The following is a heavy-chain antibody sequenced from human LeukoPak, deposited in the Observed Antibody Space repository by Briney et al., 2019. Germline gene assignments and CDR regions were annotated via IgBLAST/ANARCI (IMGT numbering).Heavy chain of an antibody. CDR2: ISWNSGGI. V-gene: IGHV3-9*01. D-gene: IGHD6-13*01. Sequence: GGSLRLSCAASGFTFDDYTMHWVRQAPGKGLEWVSGISWNSGGIGYADSVKGRFTISRDNAKNSLYLQMNSLRAEDTALYYCAKDIAAAGHYYYYYGMDVWGQGTTVTVSS. CDR1: GFTFDDYT. CDR3: AKDIAAAGHYYYYYGMDV. J-gene: IGHJ6*02.